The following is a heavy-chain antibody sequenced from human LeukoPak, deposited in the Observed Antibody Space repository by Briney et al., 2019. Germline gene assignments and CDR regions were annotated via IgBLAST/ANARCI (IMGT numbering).Heavy chain of an antibody. CDR3: ARMTPDSPSFDY. D-gene: IGHD2-15*01. V-gene: IGHV2-70*17. J-gene: IGHJ4*02. Sequence: SGPALVKPTQTLTLACTFSGFSLSTPEMCVTWIRQPPGKALEWLARIDWDDDKFYSPSLRTRLTISKDTPKNQVVLRMTNMDPVDTGTYYCARMTPDSPSFDYWGQGALITVSS. CDR2: IDWDDDK. CDR1: GFSLSTPEMC.